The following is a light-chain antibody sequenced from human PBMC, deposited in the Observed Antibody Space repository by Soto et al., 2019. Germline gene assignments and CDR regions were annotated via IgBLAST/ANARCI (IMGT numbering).Light chain of an antibody. CDR1: HSISSI. CDR2: DAS. Sequence: DIQMTQSPSTLSASVGDRVTITCRASHSISSILAWYQQKPGEAPKLLIYDASHLESGVPSTFSGSGSGTEFTLANRSPKPDDFASYYCQQYNTYSETFGQRTNVE. J-gene: IGKJ1*01. V-gene: IGKV1-5*01. CDR3: QQYNTYSET.